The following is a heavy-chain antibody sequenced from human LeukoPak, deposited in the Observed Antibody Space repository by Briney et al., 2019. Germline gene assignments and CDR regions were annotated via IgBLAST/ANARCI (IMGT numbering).Heavy chain of an antibody. D-gene: IGHD4-17*01. CDR3: ARGNFHYGDQPYFDY. CDR1: GGSISSYY. V-gene: IGHV4-59*01. CDR2: IYYSGST. Sequence: SETLSLTCTVSGGSISSYYWSWIRQPPGKGLEWIGYIYYSGSTNYNPSLKSRVTISVDTPKNQFSLKLSSVTAADTAVYYCARGNFHYGDQPYFDYWGQGTLVTVSS. J-gene: IGHJ4*02.